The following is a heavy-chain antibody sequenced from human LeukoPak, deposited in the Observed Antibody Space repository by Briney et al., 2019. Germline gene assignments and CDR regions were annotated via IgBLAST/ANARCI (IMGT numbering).Heavy chain of an antibody. Sequence: GASVMVSCKASGHTFTAYYVHWVRQAPGQGLEWIGWINPNTGDTNYAPKFQGRVTMIKDTSTNSAYMELNKLTSDDTAVYYCGRGNKSFDPWGQGTLVTVSS. V-gene: IGHV1-2*02. CDR3: GRGNKSFDP. J-gene: IGHJ5*02. CDR2: INPNTGDT. CDR1: GHTFTAYY.